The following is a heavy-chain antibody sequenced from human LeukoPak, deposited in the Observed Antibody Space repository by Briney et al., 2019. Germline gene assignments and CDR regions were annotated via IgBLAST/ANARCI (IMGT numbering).Heavy chain of an antibody. CDR3: ARPFTIFGVVNRHANAFDI. J-gene: IGHJ3*02. Sequence: GASVKVSCKASGYTFTGYYMHWVRQAPGQGLEWMGWINPNSGGTNYAQKFQGRVTMTRDTSISTAYMELSRLRSDDTAVYYCARPFTIFGVVNRHANAFDIWGQGTMVTVSS. D-gene: IGHD3-3*01. CDR2: INPNSGGT. V-gene: IGHV1-2*02. CDR1: GYTFTGYY.